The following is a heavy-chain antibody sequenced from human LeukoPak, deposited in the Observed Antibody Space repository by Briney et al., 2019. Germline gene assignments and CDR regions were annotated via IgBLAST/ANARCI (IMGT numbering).Heavy chain of an antibody. J-gene: IGHJ4*02. CDR2: INWNGGST. Sequence: PGGSLRLSCAASGFTFSSYWMHWVRQAPGKGLVWVSGINWNGGSTGYADSVKGRFTISRDNAKNSLYLQMNSLRAEDTALYYCARDPLLHYYGSGSYSPRDRYDYWGQGTLVTVSS. D-gene: IGHD3-10*01. CDR3: ARDPLLHYYGSGSYSPRDRYDY. CDR1: GFTFSSYW. V-gene: IGHV3-20*04.